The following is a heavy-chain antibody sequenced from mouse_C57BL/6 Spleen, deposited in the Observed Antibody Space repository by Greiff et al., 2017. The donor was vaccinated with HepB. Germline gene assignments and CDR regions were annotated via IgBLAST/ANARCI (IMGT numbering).Heavy chain of an antibody. CDR1: GFSFTSYG. J-gene: IGHJ4*01. CDR3: ARNYPYYYAMDY. Sequence: QVQLQQSGPGLVQPSQSLSITCTASGFSFTSYGVHWVRQSPGKGLEWLGVIWSGGSTDDNAAFISRLSISKDNSKRQVFFKMNSLQADDTAIYFCARNYPYYYAMDYWGQGTSVTVSS. D-gene: IGHD5-5*01. V-gene: IGHV2-2*01. CDR2: IWSGGST.